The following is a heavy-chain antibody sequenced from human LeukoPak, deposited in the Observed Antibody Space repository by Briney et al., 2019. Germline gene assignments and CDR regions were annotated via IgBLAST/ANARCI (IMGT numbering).Heavy chain of an antibody. Sequence: SQTLSLTCAISGDSVSSNSAAWYWIRLSPSRGLEWLGRTYYRSKWYNDSALSVKSRITINPDTSKNQFSLQLDPVTPEDTAMYYCARGINRVLDYWGQGTLVTVSS. CDR2: TYYRSKWYN. D-gene: IGHD3-10*01. V-gene: IGHV6-1*01. CDR1: GDSVSSNSAA. CDR3: ARGINRVLDY. J-gene: IGHJ4*02.